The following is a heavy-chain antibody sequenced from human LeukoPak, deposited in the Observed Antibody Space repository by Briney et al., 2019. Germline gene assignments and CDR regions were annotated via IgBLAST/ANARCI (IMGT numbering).Heavy chain of an antibody. Sequence: ASVKVSCKASGYTFTSYDINWVRQATGQGLEWMGLMNPNSGNTGYAQKFQGRVTMTRNTSISTAYMELSSLRSEDTAVYYCARVDVVVVITRGYYFDYWGQGTLVTVSS. CDR1: GYTFTSYD. D-gene: IGHD3-22*01. CDR2: MNPNSGNT. CDR3: ARVDVVVVITRGYYFDY. V-gene: IGHV1-8*01. J-gene: IGHJ4*02.